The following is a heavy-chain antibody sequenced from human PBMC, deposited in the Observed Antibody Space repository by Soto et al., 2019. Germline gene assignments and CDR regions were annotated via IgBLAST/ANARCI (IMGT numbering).Heavy chain of an antibody. CDR3: ARGNLSFDFDS. V-gene: IGHV3-30*03. Sequence: ESVGDVVQPGRSLRLSCAASGFNFGFFGMHWVRQAPGKGLEWVAFISGDGINTHYADSVRGRFTLSRDYSKKTMYLQMDTLREDDTALYYCARGNLSFDFDSWGQGTLVTVSS. J-gene: IGHJ4*02. CDR2: ISGDGINT. CDR1: GFNFGFFG. D-gene: IGHD3-10*01.